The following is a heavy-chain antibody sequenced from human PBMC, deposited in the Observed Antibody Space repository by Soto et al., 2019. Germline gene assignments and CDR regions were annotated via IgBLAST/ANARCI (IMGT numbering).Heavy chain of an antibody. V-gene: IGHV1-69*08. J-gene: IGHJ6*02. CDR2: IIPILGIA. Sequence: QVQLVQSGAEVKKPGSSVKVSCKASGGTFSSYTISWVRQAPGQGLEWMGRIIPILGIANYAQKFQGRVTITADKSTSTAYMELSSLRSEDTAVYYCARDASATTYYYGSGVYYYYGMDVWGQGTTVTVSS. CDR1: GGTFSSYT. CDR3: ARDASATTYYYGSGVYYYYGMDV. D-gene: IGHD3-10*01.